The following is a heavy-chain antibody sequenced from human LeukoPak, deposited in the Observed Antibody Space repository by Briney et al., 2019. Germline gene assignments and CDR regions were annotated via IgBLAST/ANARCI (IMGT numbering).Heavy chain of an antibody. CDR3: VRERRFDP. Sequence: GGSLRLSCAASGFTFSNYWMTWVRQAPGKGPEWVANIKRDGSEKYYVDSVKGRFSISRDNAKNSLYLQMNSLRAEDTAVYCCVRERRFDPRGRGTQVTVSS. CDR2: IKRDGSEK. V-gene: IGHV3-7*01. CDR1: GFTFSNYW. J-gene: IGHJ5*02.